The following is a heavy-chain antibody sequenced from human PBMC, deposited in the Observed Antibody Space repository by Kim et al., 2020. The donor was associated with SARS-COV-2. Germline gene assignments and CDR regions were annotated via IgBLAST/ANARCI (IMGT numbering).Heavy chain of an antibody. CDR3: AKEPSSSQNPMDGY. V-gene: IGHV3-30*18. CDR1: GFTFSHWG. Sequence: GGSLRLSCAASGFTFSHWGIHWVRQAPGKGLEWVSFISYDASNKYYADSVKGRFTISRDNSKNTLSLQMNSLRAEDTALYYCAKEPSSSQNPMDGYWGQG. CDR2: ISYDASNK. D-gene: IGHD2-2*01. J-gene: IGHJ4*02.